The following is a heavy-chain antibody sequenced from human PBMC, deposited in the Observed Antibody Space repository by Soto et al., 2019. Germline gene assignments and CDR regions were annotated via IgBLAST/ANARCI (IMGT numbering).Heavy chain of an antibody. CDR3: PRGRRYDTPGFEP. V-gene: IGHV4-34*01. D-gene: IGHD3-22*01. Sequence: SETMSLTCAVCGGSFNGYYWSWIRQPPGKGMEWIGEINHSGSTNYNPSLKSRVTISVDTSKNKFPLKLSSVTAADTAVYYCPRGRRYDTPGFEPWGQVTLGTVSS. J-gene: IGHJ5*02. CDR2: INHSGST. CDR1: GGSFNGYY.